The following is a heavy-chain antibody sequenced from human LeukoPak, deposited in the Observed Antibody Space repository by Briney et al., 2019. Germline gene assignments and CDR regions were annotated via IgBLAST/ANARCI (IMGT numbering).Heavy chain of an antibody. CDR2: IYYSGST. V-gene: IGHV4-39*01. J-gene: IGHJ6*02. D-gene: IGHD3-10*01. CDR3: ATLWFEGIGGDV. Sequence: SETLSLTCTVSGCSISSSSYYWGCIPQPPGKGLEWIVSIYYSGSTYYNPSLKSRATISVDTSKNQCYLKLSSVTAADTAMYYCATLWFEGIGGDVWGQGTTVTVSS. CDR1: GCSISSSSYY.